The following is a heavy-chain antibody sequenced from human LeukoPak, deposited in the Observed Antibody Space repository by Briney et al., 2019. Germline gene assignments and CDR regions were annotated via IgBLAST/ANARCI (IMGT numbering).Heavy chain of an antibody. CDR3: ARGLRYYGSGSYYNPSDY. J-gene: IGHJ4*02. Sequence: GASVNVSCTASGVTFTTYVISWVRQAPGQGLEWMGGIIAIFGTANYAQKFQGRVTITSDESTSTAYMELSSLRSEDTAVYYCARGLRYYGSGSYYNPSDYWGQGTLVTVSS. D-gene: IGHD3-10*01. CDR1: GVTFTTYV. CDR2: IIAIFGTA. V-gene: IGHV1-69*13.